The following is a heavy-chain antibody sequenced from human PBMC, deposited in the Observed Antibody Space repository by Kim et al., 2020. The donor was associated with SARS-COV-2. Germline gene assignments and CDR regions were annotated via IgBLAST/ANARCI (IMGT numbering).Heavy chain of an antibody. J-gene: IGHJ2*01. CDR1: GGTFSSYA. CDR2: IIPIFGTA. Sequence: SVKVSCKASGGTFSSYAISWVRQAPGQGLEWMGGIIPIFGTANYAQKFQGRVTITADESTSTAYMELSSLRSEDTAVYYCARAGRGYCSSTSCYSWYFDLWGRGTLVTVSS. CDR3: ARAGRGYCSSTSCYSWYFDL. V-gene: IGHV1-69*13. D-gene: IGHD2-2*03.